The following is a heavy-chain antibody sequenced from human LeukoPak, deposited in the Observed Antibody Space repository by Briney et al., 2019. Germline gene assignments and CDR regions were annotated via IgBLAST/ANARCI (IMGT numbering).Heavy chain of an antibody. Sequence: GESLKISCKGFGYSFTSYWIGWVRQMPGKGLEWMGIIYPGDSDTRYSPSFQGQVTISADKSISTAYLQWSSLKASDTAMYYCARRPGYTYGTAIYWYFDLWGRGTLVTVSS. V-gene: IGHV5-51*01. D-gene: IGHD5-18*01. CDR1: GYSFTSYW. J-gene: IGHJ2*01. CDR2: IYPGDSDT. CDR3: ARRPGYTYGTAIYWYFDL.